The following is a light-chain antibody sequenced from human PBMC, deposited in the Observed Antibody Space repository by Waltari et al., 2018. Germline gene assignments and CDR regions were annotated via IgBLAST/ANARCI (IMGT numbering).Light chain of an antibody. CDR3: QSYDSRLSVVV. CDR2: GNN. J-gene: IGLJ2*01. V-gene: IGLV1-40*01. CDR1: SPHIGSGSD. Sequence: QPVLTQPPSLSGAPGPTVTMSCTGSSPHIGSGSDITRHQHLPGTAPKLLIFGNNNRPSGVPDRFSASKSGASASLAITGLQSEDEAVYYCQSYDSRLSVVVFGGGTKLTVL.